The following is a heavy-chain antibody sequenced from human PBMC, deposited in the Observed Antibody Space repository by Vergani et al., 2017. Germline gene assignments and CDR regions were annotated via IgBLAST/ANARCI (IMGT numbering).Heavy chain of an antibody. V-gene: IGHV1-18*01. CDR2: NSAYNGNT. J-gene: IGHJ6*02. CDR3: ARQYYYDSSGYYAPYYYYYGMDV. D-gene: IGHD3-22*01. CDR1: GYTFTSYG. Sequence: QVQLVQSGAEVKKPGASVKVSCKASGYTFTSYGISWVRQAPGQGLEWMGWNSAYNGNTNYEQKLQGRVTMTTDPSTRTAYMELRSMRSDDTAVYYCARQYYYDSSGYYAPYYYYYGMDVWGQGTTVTVSS.